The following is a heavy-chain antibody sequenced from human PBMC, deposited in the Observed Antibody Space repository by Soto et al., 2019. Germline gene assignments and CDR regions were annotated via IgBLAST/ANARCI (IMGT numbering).Heavy chain of an antibody. CDR1: GFTFSIYA. CDR3: ADGGEWSFNFVY. V-gene: IGHV3-23*01. CDR2: ISGSGDNT. D-gene: IGHD3-3*01. Sequence: EVQLLESGGGFVQPGGSLRLSCAASGFTFSIYAMSWVRQAPGKGLQWGSAISGSGDNTYYADSVKGLFTISRDNSKNTLYLQMNNLRADDTAVYYCADGGEWSFNFVYWGQGTLVTVSS. J-gene: IGHJ4*02.